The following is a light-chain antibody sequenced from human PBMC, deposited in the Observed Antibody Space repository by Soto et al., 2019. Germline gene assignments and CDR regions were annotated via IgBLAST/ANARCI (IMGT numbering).Light chain of an antibody. V-gene: IGLV2-14*01. CDR1: SSDVGGYIY. J-gene: IGLJ1*01. CDR3: SSYTTSSYYV. Sequence: QSALTHPASVSGSPGQSITISCTGTSSDVGGYIYVSWYQQHPGKAPKLMIYDVTSRPSGVSYRFSGSKSGNTASLTISGLQAEDEADYYCSSYTTSSYYVSGNGTKVTVL. CDR2: DVT.